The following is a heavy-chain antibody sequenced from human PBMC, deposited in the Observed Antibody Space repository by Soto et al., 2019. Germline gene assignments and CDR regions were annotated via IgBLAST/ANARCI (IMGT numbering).Heavy chain of an antibody. CDR1: GGSITSYN. J-gene: IGHJ5*02. Sequence: SETLSLTCTVTGGSITSYNWNWLRQPPGKALEWIGYVYNSGSTNYNPSLKSRVTISVDTSKNQFSLKVNSVTAADTAVYYCARRAVVAVTGSLDNWLDPWGQGILVTVSS. CDR3: ARRAVVAVTGSLDNWLDP. D-gene: IGHD2-21*01. V-gene: IGHV4-59*01. CDR2: VYNSGST.